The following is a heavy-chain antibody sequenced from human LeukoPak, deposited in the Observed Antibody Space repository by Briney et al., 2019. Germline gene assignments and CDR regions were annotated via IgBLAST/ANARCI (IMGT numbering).Heavy chain of an antibody. J-gene: IGHJ4*02. Sequence: PGGSLRLSCAASGFTFSSYDMHWVRQATGKGLEWVSAISGSGGSTYYADSVKGRFTISRDNSKNTLYLQMNSLRVEDTAVYYCAKGARGYFDYWGQGTLVTVSA. CDR1: GFTFSSYD. CDR2: ISGSGGST. V-gene: IGHV3-23*01. D-gene: IGHD3-10*01. CDR3: AKGARGYFDY.